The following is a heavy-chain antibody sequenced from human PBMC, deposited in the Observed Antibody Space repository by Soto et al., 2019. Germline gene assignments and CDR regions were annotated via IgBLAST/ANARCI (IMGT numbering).Heavy chain of an antibody. CDR1: GFTVSSNY. V-gene: IGHV3-53*01. J-gene: IGHJ6*02. D-gene: IGHD4-17*01. Sequence: GSLRLSCAASGFTVSSNYMSWVRQAPGKGLGWVSVIYSGVSTYYADSVKGRFTISRDNSKNTLYLQMNSLRAEDTAVYYCARDGPLYGGTPYYYYGMDVWGRGTTVTVSS. CDR3: ARDGPLYGGTPYYYYGMDV. CDR2: IYSGVST.